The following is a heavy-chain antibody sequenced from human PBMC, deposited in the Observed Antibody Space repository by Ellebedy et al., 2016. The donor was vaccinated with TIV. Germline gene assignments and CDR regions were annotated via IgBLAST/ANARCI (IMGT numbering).Heavy chain of an antibody. CDR2: INHSGST. CDR1: GGSFSGYY. CDR3: ARGRGRWS. J-gene: IGHJ4*02. V-gene: IGHV4-34*01. Sequence: SETLSLXXAVYGGSFSGYYWSWIRQPPGKGLEWIGEINHSGSTNYNPSLKSRVTISVDTSKNQFSLKLSPVTAADTAVYYCARGRGRWSWGQGTLVTVSS. D-gene: IGHD3-10*01.